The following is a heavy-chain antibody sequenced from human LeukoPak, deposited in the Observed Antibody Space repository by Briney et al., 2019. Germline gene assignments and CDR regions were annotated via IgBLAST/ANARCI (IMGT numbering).Heavy chain of an antibody. V-gene: IGHV3-66*04. J-gene: IGHJ6*02. Sequence: GGSLRLSCAASGFSVKKNFMTWVRQSPGKGLEWVSIIYSGGGTNYGDSVKGRFTISRDTSKNTVDLQMNSLRAEDTAVYYCARQGETLIRRLPAYAYGLDVWGLGTTVTVSS. CDR3: ARQGETLIRRLPAYAYGLDV. D-gene: IGHD3-10*01. CDR1: GFSVKKNF. CDR2: IYSGGGT.